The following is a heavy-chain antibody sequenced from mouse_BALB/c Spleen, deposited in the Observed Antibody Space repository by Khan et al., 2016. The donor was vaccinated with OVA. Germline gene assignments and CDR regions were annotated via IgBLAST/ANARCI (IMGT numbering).Heavy chain of an antibody. J-gene: IGHJ2*01. CDR1: GFSLTDYG. CDR2: IWAGGSP. V-gene: IGHV2-6-5*01. CDR3: AKQLVLCPYYFDY. D-gene: IGHD6-2*01. Sequence: VQLVESGPGLVAPSQSLSITCTVSGFSLTDYGVSWIRQPPGKGLEWLGVIWAGGSPYYNSALKSRLSISKDNSKSQVFLKLNSLQTDDTAMYYFAKQLVLCPYYFDYWGQGTTLTVAS.